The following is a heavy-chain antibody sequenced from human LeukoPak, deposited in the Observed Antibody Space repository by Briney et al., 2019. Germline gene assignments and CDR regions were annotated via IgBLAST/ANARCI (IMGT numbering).Heavy chain of an antibody. Sequence: GESLKISCKGSGYSFTSYWIGWVRQMPGKGLEWMGIIYPGDSDTRYSPSFQGQVTISADKSISTAYLQWSSLKASDTAMYYCARKLYCTNGVCYSAFDIWGQGTMVTVSS. CDR1: GYSFTSYW. CDR3: ARKLYCTNGVCYSAFDI. J-gene: IGHJ3*02. V-gene: IGHV5-51*01. CDR2: IYPGDSDT. D-gene: IGHD2-8*01.